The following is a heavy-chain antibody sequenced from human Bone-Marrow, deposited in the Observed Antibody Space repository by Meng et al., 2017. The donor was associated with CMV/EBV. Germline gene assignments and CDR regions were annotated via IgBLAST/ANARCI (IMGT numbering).Heavy chain of an antibody. CDR3: ARDISEGTTTYYFDS. Sequence: SETLSLTCTVSRGSVSSYYWSWLRQTPGKGLEWIGYVYFTGGTNYKPSLNSRVTISIDTSKNQFSLRLNSVTAADTATYYCARDISEGTTTYYFDSWGQRSLVTVSS. J-gene: IGHJ4*02. V-gene: IGHV4-59*02. D-gene: IGHD4-17*01. CDR2: VYFTGGT. CDR1: RGSVSSYY.